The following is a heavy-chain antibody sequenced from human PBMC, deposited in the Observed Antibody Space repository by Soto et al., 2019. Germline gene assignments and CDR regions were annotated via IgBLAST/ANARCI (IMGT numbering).Heavy chain of an antibody. Sequence: HVQMVESGGDLVKPGGSLRLSCAVSGFTFSDYYMSWFRQAPEQGLEWIAYISGRGNYTNYADSVRGRFTICRDNIKNSLFLQMNSLRDEDTAIYYCARDGGEIIAAATGGGYGMDVWGQGTTVIVSS. D-gene: IGHD6-6*01. J-gene: IGHJ6*02. CDR3: ARDGGEIIAAATGGGYGMDV. CDR2: ISGRGNYT. CDR1: GFTFSDYY. V-gene: IGHV3-11*06.